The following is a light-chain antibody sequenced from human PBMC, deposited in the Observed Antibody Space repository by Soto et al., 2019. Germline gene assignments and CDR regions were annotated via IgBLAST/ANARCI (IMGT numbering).Light chain of an antibody. Sequence: QSALTQPASVCGSPGQSITISCTGSSGDIGDYKYVSRYKQHPGQAPKLLIYDVSNRPSGVSNRFSGSKSGNTASLTISGLQAEDEDDYDCSSYTSTNFVIFGGGTKLTVL. CDR2: DVS. V-gene: IGLV2-14*01. CDR1: SGDIGDYKY. J-gene: IGLJ2*01. CDR3: SSYTSTNFVI.